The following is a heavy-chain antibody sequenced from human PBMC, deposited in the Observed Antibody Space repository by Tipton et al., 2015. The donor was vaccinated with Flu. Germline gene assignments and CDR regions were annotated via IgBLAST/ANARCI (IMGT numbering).Heavy chain of an antibody. CDR3: ARSGPMKYDSRGFIHF. D-gene: IGHD3-22*01. V-gene: IGHV1-2*06. CDR2: INTGTEGI. Sequence: QSGAEVKKPGASVQVSCKASGYTFSDHYIHWVRQAPGQGLEWMGRINTGTEGINSARKFKGRVTMTRDASTFTAYMELRSLRSDDTAVYWCARSGPMKYDSRGFIHFWGQGTLVTVSS. CDR1: GYTFSDHY. J-gene: IGHJ4*02.